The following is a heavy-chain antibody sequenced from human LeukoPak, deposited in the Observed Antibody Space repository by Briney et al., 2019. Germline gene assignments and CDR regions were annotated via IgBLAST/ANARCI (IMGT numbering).Heavy chain of an antibody. CDR3: AREDDSWGPNNLDL. J-gene: IGHJ3*01. D-gene: IGHD7-27*01. CDR2: IDTSSSTM. Sequence: PGGSLRLSCAASAFTFSDYSMNWVRQAPGKGLEGISYIDTSSSTMYYADSVMGRFTISRDNAKESLYLQMNSLRDEDTAVYYCAREDDSWGPNNLDLWGQGTMVTASS. CDR1: AFTFSDYS. V-gene: IGHV3-48*02.